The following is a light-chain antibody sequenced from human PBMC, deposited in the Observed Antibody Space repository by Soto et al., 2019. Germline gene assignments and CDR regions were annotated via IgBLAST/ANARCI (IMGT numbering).Light chain of an antibody. V-gene: IGKV3-20*01. Sequence: EIVLPQSPGTLSLSPGERATLSCRASQSVSSSYLAWYQQKPGQAPRHLLYGASSRATGIPDRFSGSGSGTDFTLTISRLEPEDVAVYYCQQYGSSPRTFGQGTKVEIK. J-gene: IGKJ1*01. CDR3: QQYGSSPRT. CDR2: GAS. CDR1: QSVSSSY.